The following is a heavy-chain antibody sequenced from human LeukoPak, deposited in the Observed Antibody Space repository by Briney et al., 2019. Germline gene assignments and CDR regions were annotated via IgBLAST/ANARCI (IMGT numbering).Heavy chain of an antibody. V-gene: IGHV1-46*01. CDR1: GYTFTSYY. CDR2: INPSGGST. Sequence: ASVKVPCKASGYTFTSYYMHWVRQAPGQGLEWMGIINPSGGSTSYAQKFQGRVTMTRDMSTSTVYMELSSLRSEDTAVYYCAREGRIAAAGTDAFDIWGQGTMVTVSS. D-gene: IGHD6-13*01. J-gene: IGHJ3*02. CDR3: AREGRIAAAGTDAFDI.